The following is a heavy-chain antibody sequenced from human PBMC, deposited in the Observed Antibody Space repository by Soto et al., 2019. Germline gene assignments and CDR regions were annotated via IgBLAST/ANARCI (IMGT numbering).Heavy chain of an antibody. Sequence: GESLQISCKGSGYSFTSYWISWVRQMPGKGLEWMGRIDPSDSYTNYSPSFQGHVTISADKSISTAYLQWSSLKASDTAMYYCAREYSSSWTSYYYYSYGMEVWGQGTKVTVSS. CDR1: GYSFTSYW. CDR2: IDPSDSYT. V-gene: IGHV5-10-1*01. D-gene: IGHD6-13*01. J-gene: IGHJ6*02. CDR3: AREYSSSWTSYYYYSYGMEV.